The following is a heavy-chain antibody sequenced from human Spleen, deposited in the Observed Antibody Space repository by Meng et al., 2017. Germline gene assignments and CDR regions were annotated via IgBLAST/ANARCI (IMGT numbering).Heavy chain of an antibody. CDR3: ARGKSYSSSWYVWRDWFDP. Sequence: QLQASGPGLVKPSETLSLSCAVSGGSISSGRYYWNWIRQPPGKGLEWIGSVYYSGITYYNPSLESRVTISVDTSKNQFSLKLSSVTAADTAVYYCARGKSYSSSWYVWRDWFDPWGQGTLVTVSS. J-gene: IGHJ5*02. CDR1: GGSISSGRYY. CDR2: VYYSGIT. V-gene: IGHV4-39*07. D-gene: IGHD6-13*01.